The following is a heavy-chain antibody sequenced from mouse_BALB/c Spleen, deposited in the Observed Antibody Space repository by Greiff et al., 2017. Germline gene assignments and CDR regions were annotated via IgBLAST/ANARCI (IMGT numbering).Heavy chain of an antibody. CDR3: APGFMDYAMDY. V-gene: IGHV1S29*02. J-gene: IGHJ4*01. D-gene: IGHD1-1*01. CDR1: GYTFTDYN. Sequence: EVQLQQSGPELVKPGASVKISCKASGYTFTDYNMHWVKQSHGKSLEWIGYIYPYNGGTGYNQKFKSKATLTVDNSSSTAYMELRSLTSEDSAVYYCAPGFMDYAMDYWGQGTSDTVSS. CDR2: IYPYNGGT.